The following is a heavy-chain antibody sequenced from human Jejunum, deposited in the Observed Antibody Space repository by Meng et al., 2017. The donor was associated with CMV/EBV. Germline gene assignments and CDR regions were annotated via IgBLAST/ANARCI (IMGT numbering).Heavy chain of an antibody. Sequence: CKASGYSITDYVIHWVRQAPGQGLEWMGWINGANYPTSYSQTFQGRVTFIRDTSANAAYMELSSLTSEDTAAYYCAREGAVSGLDLDYWGQGTLVTVSS. J-gene: IGHJ4*02. CDR2: INGANYPT. D-gene: IGHD1-1*01. V-gene: IGHV1-3*01. CDR3: AREGAVSGLDLDY. CDR1: GYSITDYV.